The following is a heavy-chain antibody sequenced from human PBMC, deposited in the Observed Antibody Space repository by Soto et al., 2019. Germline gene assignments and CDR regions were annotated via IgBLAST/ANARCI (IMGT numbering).Heavy chain of an antibody. CDR1: GFTFSSYA. CDR2: ISGSGGST. V-gene: IGHV3-23*01. D-gene: IGHD3-3*01. Sequence: GGSLRLSCAASGFTFSSYAMSWVRQAPGKGLEWVSAISGSGGSTYYADSVKGRFTISRDNSKNTLYLQMNSLRAEDTAVYYCAKDLVDDFWSGYYVSNYYYGMDVWGQGTTVTVSS. CDR3: AKDLVDDFWSGYYVSNYYYGMDV. J-gene: IGHJ6*02.